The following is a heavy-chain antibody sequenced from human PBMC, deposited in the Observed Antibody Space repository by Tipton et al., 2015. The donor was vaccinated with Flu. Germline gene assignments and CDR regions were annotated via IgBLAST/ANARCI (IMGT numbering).Heavy chain of an antibody. D-gene: IGHD7-27*01. CDR1: GFDFSDYW. CDR2: IKEDGRET. J-gene: IGHJ4*02. V-gene: IGHV3-7*01. Sequence: SLRLSCVASGFDFSDYWMTWVRQAPGKGLEWVANIKEDGRETYYADSVKGRFTISRDNAKRSLFLQLSSLRAEDTAIYYCATLTGDDYWGQGIMVTVSS. CDR3: ATLTGDDY.